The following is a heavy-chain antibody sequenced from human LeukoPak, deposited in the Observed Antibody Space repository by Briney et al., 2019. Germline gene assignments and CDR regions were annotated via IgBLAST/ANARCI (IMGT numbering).Heavy chain of an antibody. D-gene: IGHD5-18*01. J-gene: IGHJ4*02. V-gene: IGHV3-66*01. CDR1: GFTVSSNY. CDR3: ASLPGGYTAMVDY. CDR2: IYSGGST. Sequence: GGSLRLSCAASGFTVSSNYMSWVRQAPGKGLEWVSVIYSGGSTCYADSVKGRFTISRGNSKNTLYLQMNSLRAEDTAVYYCASLPGGYTAMVDYWGQGTLVTVSS.